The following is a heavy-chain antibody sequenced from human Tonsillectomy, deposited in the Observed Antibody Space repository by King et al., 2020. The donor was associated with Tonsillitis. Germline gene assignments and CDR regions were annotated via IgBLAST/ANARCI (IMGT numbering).Heavy chain of an antibody. Sequence: VQLQESGPGLVKPSETLSLTCTVSGYSISSGYYWGWIRQPPGKGLEWIGLIYHSGSTYYNPSLKSRVTISVDTSKNQFSLKLSSVTAADTAVYYCARVKGYSGYIAPLDYWGQGTLVTVSS. D-gene: IGHD5-12*01. CDR1: GYSISSGYY. CDR2: IYHSGST. J-gene: IGHJ4*02. CDR3: ARVKGYSGYIAPLDY. V-gene: IGHV4-38-2*02.